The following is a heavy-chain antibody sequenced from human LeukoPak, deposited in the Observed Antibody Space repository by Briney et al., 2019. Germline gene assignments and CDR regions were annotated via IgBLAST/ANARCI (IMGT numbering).Heavy chain of an antibody. J-gene: IGHJ4*02. CDR3: ARHEKSSGWYYDY. Sequence: SETLSLTCTVSGGSISSLYWSWIRQPPGKGLEWIGYIHYSGSTNNNPSLKSRVTISVDTSKNQFSLKLSSVTAADPAVYYCARHEKSSGWYYDYWGQGTLVTVSS. CDR2: IHYSGST. V-gene: IGHV4-59*08. D-gene: IGHD6-19*01. CDR1: GGSISSLY.